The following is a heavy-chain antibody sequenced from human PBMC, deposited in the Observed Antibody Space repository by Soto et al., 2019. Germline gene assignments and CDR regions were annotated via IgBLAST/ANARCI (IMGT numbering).Heavy chain of an antibody. V-gene: IGHV3-23*01. CDR3: AKAAVADRYYYYGMDV. CDR1: GFTFSSYA. Sequence: EVQLLESGGGLVQPGGSLRLSCAASGFTFSSYAMSWVRQAPGKGLEWVSAISGSGGSTYYADSVKGRFTISRDNSKNTLYLQMNSLRAEDRAVYYCAKAAVADRYYYYGMDVWGQGTTVTVSS. CDR2: ISGSGGST. D-gene: IGHD6-19*01. J-gene: IGHJ6*02.